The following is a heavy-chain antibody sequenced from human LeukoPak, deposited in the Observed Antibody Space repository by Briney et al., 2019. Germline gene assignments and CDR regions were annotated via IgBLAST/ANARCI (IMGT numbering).Heavy chain of an antibody. CDR1: GASIISSRDY. CDR2: IYCDGDA. D-gene: IGHD4-17*01. CDR3: TRPHDYGFDD. V-gene: IGHV4-39*01. Sequence: SETLSLPCTVSGASIISSRDYWGWVRQPPGKGLEWLGNIYCDGDAYYTSSLKSRVTISIDMSKNQFSLELTSVTAADTAVYYCTRPHDYGFDDWGQGTLVSVSS. J-gene: IGHJ4*02.